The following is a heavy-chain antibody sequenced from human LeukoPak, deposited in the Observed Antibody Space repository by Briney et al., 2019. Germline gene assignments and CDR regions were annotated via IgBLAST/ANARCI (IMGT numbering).Heavy chain of an antibody. CDR2: IYYSGST. CDR1: GGSISSGGYF. Sequence: PSETLSLTCTVSGGSISSGGYFWSWIRQHPGKGLEWIGYIYYSGSTYYNPSLKSRVTISVDTSKNQFSLKLSSVTAADTAVYYYASVRSGYHWVEYWGQGTLVTVSS. J-gene: IGHJ4*02. CDR3: ASVRSGYHWVEY. D-gene: IGHD5-12*01. V-gene: IGHV4-31*03.